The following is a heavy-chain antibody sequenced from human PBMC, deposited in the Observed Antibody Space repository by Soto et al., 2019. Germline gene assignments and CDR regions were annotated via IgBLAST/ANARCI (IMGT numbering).Heavy chain of an antibody. V-gene: IGHV3-9*01. CDR1: GFTFDDHA. Sequence: EEQLVESGGGLVQPGRSLRLSCAASGFTFDDHAMHWVRQVLGKGLEWVSGIGWNGDIIGYADSVKGRFTISRDNSKKALYLQMSSLRTEDTAIYYCAKDMGHDDFWGNNERGLEVWGQGTTVTVS. J-gene: IGHJ6*02. CDR3: AKDMGHDDFWGNNERGLEV. CDR2: IGWNGDII. D-gene: IGHD3-3*01.